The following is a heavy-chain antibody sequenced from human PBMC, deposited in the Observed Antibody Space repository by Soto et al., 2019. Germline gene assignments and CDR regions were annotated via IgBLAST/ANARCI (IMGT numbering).Heavy chain of an antibody. CDR1: GGSFRCYY. CDR2: INHTGST. J-gene: IGHJ6*02. Sequence: SETLSLTRAVYGGSFRCYYWSWLRQPPGKGLEGIGEINHTGSTNYNPCRKSRFTISVDTSKNQCSLKLRSVTAAYTAVYYCAIGLSIAVAGYYYYRMDGWGQGKTVTV. D-gene: IGHD6-19*01. CDR3: AIGLSIAVAGYYYYRMDG. V-gene: IGHV4-34*01.